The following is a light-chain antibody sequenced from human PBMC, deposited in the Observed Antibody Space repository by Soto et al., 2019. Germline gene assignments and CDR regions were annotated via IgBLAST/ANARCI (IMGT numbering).Light chain of an antibody. V-gene: IGKV1-39*01. CDR1: QSIKSW. CDR2: AAS. Sequence: IHITQSCSTLSASVGDRVTLTCRASQSIKSWLAWYQQKPGKSPQVLIYAASSLQSGVPSRFSGSGSGTDFTLTISSLHAEDFATYYCQQSYSTPLTFGGGTKVDIK. CDR3: QQSYSTPLT. J-gene: IGKJ4*01.